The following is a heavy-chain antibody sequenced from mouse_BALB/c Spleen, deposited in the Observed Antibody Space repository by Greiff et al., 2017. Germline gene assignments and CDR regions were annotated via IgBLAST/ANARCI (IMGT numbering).Heavy chain of an antibody. CDR2: ISDGGSYT. J-gene: IGHJ2*01. V-gene: IGHV5-4*02. CDR1: GFTFSDYY. CDR3: ARDRYGNSYYFDY. Sequence: EVKLEESGGGLVKPGGSLKLSCAASGFTFSDYYMYWVRQTPEKRLEWVATISDGGSYTYYPDSVKGRFTISRDNAKNNLYLQMSSLKSEDTAMYYCARDRYGNSYYFDYWGQGTTLTVSS. D-gene: IGHD2-1*01.